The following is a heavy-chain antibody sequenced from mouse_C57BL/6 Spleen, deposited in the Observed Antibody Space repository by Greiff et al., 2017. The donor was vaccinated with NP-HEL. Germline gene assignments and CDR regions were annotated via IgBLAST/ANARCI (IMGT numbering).Heavy chain of an antibody. J-gene: IGHJ3*01. V-gene: IGHV14-4*01. CDR3: IAAGPPGFAY. CDR1: GFNIKDDY. Sequence: VQLQQSGAELVRPGASVKLSCTASGFNIKDDYMHWVKQRPEQGLEWIGWIDPENGDTEYASKFQGKATITADTSSNTAYLQLSSLTSEDTAVDYWIAAGPPGFAYWGQGTLVTVSA. CDR2: IDPENGDT.